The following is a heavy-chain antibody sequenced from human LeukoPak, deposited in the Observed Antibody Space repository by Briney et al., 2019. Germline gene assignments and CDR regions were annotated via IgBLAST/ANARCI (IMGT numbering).Heavy chain of an antibody. Sequence: GGSLRLSCAASEFTFSSFAMSWVRQAPGKGLVWVSRTNSDGSSTSYADSVKGRFTISRDNAKNTLYLQMNSLRAEDTAVYYCARSFHFDSSAYSSAFDYWGQGTLVTVSS. CDR2: TNSDGSST. V-gene: IGHV3-74*01. CDR3: ARSFHFDSSAYSSAFDY. CDR1: EFTFSSFA. J-gene: IGHJ4*02. D-gene: IGHD3-22*01.